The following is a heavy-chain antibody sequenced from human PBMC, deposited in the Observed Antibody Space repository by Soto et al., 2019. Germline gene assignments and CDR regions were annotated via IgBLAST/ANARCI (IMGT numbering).Heavy chain of an antibody. CDR2: IYYSGST. Sequence: QVQLQESGPGLVKPSETLSLTCTVSGGSISSSDWSWIRQPPGKGLEWIGYIYYSGSTNYNPSLKSRVTISVDTSKNQFSLKLSSVTAADTAVYFCARDSCSDTSCYGTWFDPWGQGTLVTVSS. D-gene: IGHD2-2*01. V-gene: IGHV4-59*01. CDR1: GGSISSSD. J-gene: IGHJ5*02. CDR3: ARDSCSDTSCYGTWFDP.